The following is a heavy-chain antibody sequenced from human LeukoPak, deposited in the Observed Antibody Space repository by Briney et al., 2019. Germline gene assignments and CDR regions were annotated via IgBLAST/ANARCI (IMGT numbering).Heavy chain of an antibody. J-gene: IGHJ3*02. CDR3: ARGEEMASMPFDI. CDR2: ISYDGSNK. CDR1: GFTFSSYA. Sequence: GRSLRPSCAASGFTFSSYAMHWVRQAPGKGLEWVAVISYDGSNKYYADSVKGRFTISRDNSKNTLYLQMNSLRAEDTAVYYCARGEEMASMPFDIWGQGTMVTVSS. D-gene: IGHD5-24*01. V-gene: IGHV3-30-3*01.